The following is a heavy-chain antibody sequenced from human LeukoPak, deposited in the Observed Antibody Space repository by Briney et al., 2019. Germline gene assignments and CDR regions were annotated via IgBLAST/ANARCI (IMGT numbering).Heavy chain of an antibody. CDR2: ISSSGSTI. D-gene: IGHD6-13*01. J-gene: IGHJ4*02. CDR1: GFTFSDYY. Sequence: GGSLRLSCAASGFTFSDYYMSWIRQAPGKGLEWVSYISSSGSTIYYADSVKGRFTISRDNDKNSLYLQMNRLRAEDTAVYSCARRSAAGIFDYWGQGTLVTVSS. CDR3: ARRSAAGIFDY. V-gene: IGHV3-11*01.